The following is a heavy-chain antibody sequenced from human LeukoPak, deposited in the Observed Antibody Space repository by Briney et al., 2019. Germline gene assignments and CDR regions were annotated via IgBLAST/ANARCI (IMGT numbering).Heavy chain of an antibody. CDR2: IRSQEYGGTT. Sequence: GGSLRLSCTGSGFTFGGYLMSWVRQAPGKGLEWVGFIRSQEYGGTTESAASVKDRFIISRDDSKSVAYLQMDSLKTEDTAVYYCIRVREDSYGPIYYYYGMDVWGQGTTVTVSS. CDR3: IRVREDSYGPIYYYYGMDV. CDR1: GFTFGGYL. D-gene: IGHD5-18*01. V-gene: IGHV3-49*02. J-gene: IGHJ6*02.